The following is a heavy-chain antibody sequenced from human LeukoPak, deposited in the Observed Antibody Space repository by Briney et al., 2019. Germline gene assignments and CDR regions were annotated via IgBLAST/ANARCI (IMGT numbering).Heavy chain of an antibody. D-gene: IGHD3-10*01. CDR3: ARVGVRGGFDY. Sequence: GGSLRPSCAASGFTFSSYWMHWVRQAPGKGLVWVSRINSDGSSTSYADSVKGRFTISRDNAKNTLYLQMNSLRAEDTAVYYCARVGVRGGFDYWGQGTLVTVSS. V-gene: IGHV3-74*01. J-gene: IGHJ4*02. CDR2: INSDGSST. CDR1: GFTFSSYW.